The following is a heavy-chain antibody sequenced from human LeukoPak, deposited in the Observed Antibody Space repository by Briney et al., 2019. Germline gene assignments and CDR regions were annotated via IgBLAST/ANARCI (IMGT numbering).Heavy chain of an antibody. CDR1: GGSISSSSYY. Sequence: PSETLSLTCTVSGGSISSSSYYWGWIRQPPGKGLEWIGSIYYSGSTYYNPSLKSRVTISVDTSKNQFSLKLSSVTAADTAVYYCARDRRDSSGMSAFDIWGQGTMVTVSS. D-gene: IGHD3-22*01. J-gene: IGHJ3*02. CDR2: IYYSGST. CDR3: ARDRRDSSGMSAFDI. V-gene: IGHV4-39*07.